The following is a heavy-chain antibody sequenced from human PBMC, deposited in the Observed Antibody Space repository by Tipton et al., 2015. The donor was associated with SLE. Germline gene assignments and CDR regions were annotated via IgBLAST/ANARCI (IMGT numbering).Heavy chain of an antibody. CDR1: GFTFSDYY. CDR2: IYSDGST. V-gene: IGHV3-66*02. Sequence: SLRLSCAASGFTFSDYYMSWVRQAPGKGLEWVSVIYSDGSTYYADSVKGRCTISRDNSKNTLYLQMNNLRGEDTAVYYCAKAQSGYSSSWYFNWFDPWGQGTLVTVSS. J-gene: IGHJ5*02. D-gene: IGHD6-13*01. CDR3: AKAQSGYSSSWYFNWFDP.